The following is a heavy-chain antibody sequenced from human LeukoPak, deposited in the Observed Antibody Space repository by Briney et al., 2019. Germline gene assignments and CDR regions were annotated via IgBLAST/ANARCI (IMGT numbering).Heavy chain of an antibody. V-gene: IGHV1-2*02. CDR2: INPNSGGT. CDR3: ARRGGYYDSSGYWY. CDR1: GYTFTSYG. Sequence: ASVKVSCKASGYTFTSYGISWVRQAPGQGLEWMGWINPNSGGTNYAQKFQGRVTMTRDTSISTAYMELSRLRSDDTAVYYCARRGGYYDSSGYWYWGQGTLVTVSS. J-gene: IGHJ4*02. D-gene: IGHD3-22*01.